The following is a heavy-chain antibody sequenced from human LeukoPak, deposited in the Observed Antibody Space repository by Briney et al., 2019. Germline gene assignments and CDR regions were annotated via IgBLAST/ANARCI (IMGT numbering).Heavy chain of an antibody. CDR3: AREQYYYDSSGYWR. D-gene: IGHD3-22*01. V-gene: IGHV3-30-3*01. CDR1: GFTFSSYA. J-gene: IGHJ4*02. Sequence: GGSLRLSCVASGFTFSSYAMSWVRQAPGKGLEWVAVISYDGSNKYYADSVKGRFTISRDNSKNTLYLQMNSLRAEDTAVYYCAREQYYYDSSGYWRWGQGTLVTVSS. CDR2: ISYDGSNK.